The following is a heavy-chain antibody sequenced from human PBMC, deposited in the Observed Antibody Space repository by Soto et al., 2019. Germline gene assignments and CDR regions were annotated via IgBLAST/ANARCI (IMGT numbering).Heavy chain of an antibody. J-gene: IGHJ4*02. CDR2: AYHNGLT. V-gene: IGHV4-4*02. D-gene: IGHD6-19*01. CDR3: ARDAAVPGETDRFDY. Sequence: SETLSLTCAVSGDSVTSNVWWSWVRQPPGKGLEWIGEAYHNGLTDYNPSLKSRVTMSVDTSKNEFSLKLTSLTAADTAIYYCARDAAVPGETDRFDYWGQGTLVTVSS. CDR1: GDSVTSNVW.